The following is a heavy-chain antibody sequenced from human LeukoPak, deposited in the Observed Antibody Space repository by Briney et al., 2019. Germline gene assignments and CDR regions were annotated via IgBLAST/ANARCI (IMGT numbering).Heavy chain of an antibody. J-gene: IGHJ3*02. D-gene: IGHD3-22*01. Sequence: GESLKISCKGSGYDFPSYWIAWVRQVPGRGLEWMGIIYPGDSETNYSPSFQGHVSMSVDKSITTAYLQWSSLKASDTAIYYCARQAYGSHFDAFDIWGQGTMVTVSS. CDR1: GYDFPSYW. CDR2: IYPGDSET. CDR3: ARQAYGSHFDAFDI. V-gene: IGHV5-51*01.